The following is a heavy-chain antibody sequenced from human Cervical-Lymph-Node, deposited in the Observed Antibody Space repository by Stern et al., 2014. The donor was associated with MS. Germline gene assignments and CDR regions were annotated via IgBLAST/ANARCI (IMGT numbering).Heavy chain of an antibody. CDR2: INPRSGVT. D-gene: IGHD6-13*01. CDR1: GDTFTAFY. V-gene: IGHV1-2*02. Sequence: QVQLGQSGAEVKKPGASVKVSCRASGDTFTAFYMHCVRQAPGQGLEWMGWINPRSGVTNYAQNFQDRVTMTRDTSINTAYMELSSLTSDDAAVYYCARGPHRSSNWGQGTLVIVSS. J-gene: IGHJ4*02. CDR3: ARGPHRSSN.